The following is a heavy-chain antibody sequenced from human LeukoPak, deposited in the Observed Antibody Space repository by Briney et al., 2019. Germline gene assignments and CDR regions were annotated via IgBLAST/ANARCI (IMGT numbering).Heavy chain of an antibody. CDR3: ARDPVGGSTIFDS. J-gene: IGHJ4*02. CDR2: TYFWSKWYY. V-gene: IGHV6-1*01. CDR1: GYSVPNESSA. D-gene: IGHD1-26*01. Sequence: SQTLSLPCAFSGYSVPNESSAWNWIRQSPSRGLEWVSRTYFWSKWYYDYALAVKGRITINPDTSKNQFSLQLNSVTPEDTAVYFCARDPVGGSTIFDSWGQGTLVTVSS.